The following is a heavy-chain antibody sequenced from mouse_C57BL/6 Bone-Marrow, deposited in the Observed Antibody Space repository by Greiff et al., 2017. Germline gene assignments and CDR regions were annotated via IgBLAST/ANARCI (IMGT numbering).Heavy chain of an antibody. J-gene: IGHJ2*01. CDR3: ARLRDYYDYDY. CDR2: IHPNSGST. V-gene: IGHV1-64*01. CDR1: GYTFTSYW. D-gene: IGHD2-4*01. Sequence: VQLQQPGAELVKPGASVKLSCKASGYTFTSYWMHWVKQRPGQGLEWIGMIHPNSGSTNSNEKLKSKATLTVDKSSSTAYMQLSSLTSEDSAVYYGARLRDYYDYDYWGQGTTLTVSS.